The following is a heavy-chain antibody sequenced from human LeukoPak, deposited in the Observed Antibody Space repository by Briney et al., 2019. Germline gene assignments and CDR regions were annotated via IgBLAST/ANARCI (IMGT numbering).Heavy chain of an antibody. CDR3: ARDRGYYDSTDY. D-gene: IGHD3-22*01. V-gene: IGHV1-2*06. J-gene: IGHJ4*02. CDR1: GYTFTGYY. Sequence: ASVKVSCKASGYTFTGYYMHWVRQAPGQGLEWMGRINPNSGGTNDAQKFQGRVTMTRDTSISTAYMELSRLRSDDTAVYYCARDRGYYDSTDYWGQGTLVTVSS. CDR2: INPNSGGT.